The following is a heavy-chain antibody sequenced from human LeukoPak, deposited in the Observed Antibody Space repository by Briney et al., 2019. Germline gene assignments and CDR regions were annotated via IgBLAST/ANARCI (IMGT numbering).Heavy chain of an antibody. CDR3: AKGHYHGSGSHYDY. V-gene: IGHV3-20*04. Sequence: GGSLRLSCAASGFTFDDYGMSWVRQAPGKGLEWVSGINWNGGSTGYADSVKGRFTISRDNSKNTLYLQMNSLRAEDTAVYYCAKGHYHGSGSHYDYWGQGTLVTVSS. CDR2: INWNGGST. CDR1: GFTFDDYG. D-gene: IGHD3-10*01. J-gene: IGHJ4*02.